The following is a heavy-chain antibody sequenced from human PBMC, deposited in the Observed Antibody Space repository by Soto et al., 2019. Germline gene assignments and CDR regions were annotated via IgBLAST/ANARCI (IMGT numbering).Heavy chain of an antibody. CDR3: AKGELINPQLFEF. V-gene: IGHV3-30*18. D-gene: IGHD1-26*01. CDR2: VSYDGSNK. Sequence: QVQLVESGGGVVKPGRSLRLCCVASGFTLSHYDMNWVRQAPGKGLEWVAVVSYDGSNKYYGDSVRGRFTISRDNSKNPLYLQMNSLRAEDTAVYYCAKGELINPQLFEFWGQGALVTVSS. J-gene: IGHJ4*02. CDR1: GFTLSHYD.